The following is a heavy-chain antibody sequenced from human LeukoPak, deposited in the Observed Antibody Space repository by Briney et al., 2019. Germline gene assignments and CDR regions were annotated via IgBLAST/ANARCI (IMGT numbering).Heavy chain of an antibody. J-gene: IGHJ4*02. CDR1: GGTFSSYA. D-gene: IGHD3-22*01. Sequence: ASVKVSCKASGGTFSSYAISWVRQAPGQGLEWMGGIIPIFGTANYAQKFQGRVTITADESTSTAYTELSSLRSEGTAVYYCARGPYYYDSSGYYWDYFDYWGQGTLVTVSS. CDR3: ARGPYYYDSSGYYWDYFDY. V-gene: IGHV1-69*13. CDR2: IIPIFGTA.